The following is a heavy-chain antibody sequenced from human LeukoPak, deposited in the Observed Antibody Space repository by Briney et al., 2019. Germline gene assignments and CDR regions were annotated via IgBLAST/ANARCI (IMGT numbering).Heavy chain of an antibody. CDR1: GGSFSGYY. CDR3: ARGRILNYLGLFNWFDP. CDR2: INHSGST. Sequence: SETLSLTCAVYGGSFSGYYWSWIRQSPGKGLEWIGEINHSGSTNYNPSLKSRVTISVDTSKNQFSLKLSSVTAADTAVYYCARGRILNYLGLFNWFDPWGQGTLVTVSS. J-gene: IGHJ5*02. V-gene: IGHV4-34*01. D-gene: IGHD1-7*01.